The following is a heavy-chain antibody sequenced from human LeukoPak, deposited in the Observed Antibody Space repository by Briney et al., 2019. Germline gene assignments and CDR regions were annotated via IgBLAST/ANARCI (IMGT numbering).Heavy chain of an antibody. CDR3: ARARASLYYFDY. CDR1: GYTFTSYG. CDR2: ISAYNGKP. J-gene: IGHJ4*02. V-gene: IGHV1-18*01. Sequence: ASVKVSCKASGYTFTSYGISWVRQAPGQGLEWMGWISAYNGKPNYAQKLQGRVTMTTDTSTSTAYMELRSLRSDDTAVYYCARARASLYYFDYWGQGTLVTVSS. D-gene: IGHD2-15*01.